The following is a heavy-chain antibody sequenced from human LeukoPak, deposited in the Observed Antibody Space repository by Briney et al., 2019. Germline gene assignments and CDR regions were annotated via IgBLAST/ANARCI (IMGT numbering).Heavy chain of an antibody. CDR1: GFTFDDYA. D-gene: IGHD3-10*01. J-gene: IGHJ3*02. CDR3: ARGDYSDSGSYYHDAFDI. V-gene: IGHV3-7*03. CDR2: INQDGSEK. Sequence: GGSLRLSCAASGFTFDDYAMHWVRQAPGKGLEWVADINQDGSEKYYVDSVKGRFTISRDNAKNSLYLQMNSLRAEDTAVYYCARGDYSDSGSYYHDAFDIWGQGTMVTVSS.